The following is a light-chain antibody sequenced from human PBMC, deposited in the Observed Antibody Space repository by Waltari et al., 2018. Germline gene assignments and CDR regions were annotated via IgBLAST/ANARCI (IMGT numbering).Light chain of an antibody. Sequence: AIRLTQSPSSFSASPGARVTNTCRASQGISTFLAWYQQTPGKAPKFLIHSASNLEFGVPPRFSGSGSGTEFTLTISSLQSEDFGTYYCQQSYSYPRTFGQGTKVEI. J-gene: IGKJ1*01. CDR2: SAS. V-gene: IGKV1-8*01. CDR3: QQSYSYPRT. CDR1: QGISTF.